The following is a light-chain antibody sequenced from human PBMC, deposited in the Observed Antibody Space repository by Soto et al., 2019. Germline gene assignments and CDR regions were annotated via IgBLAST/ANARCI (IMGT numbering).Light chain of an antibody. J-gene: IGKJ4*01. CDR1: QSISSW. V-gene: IGKV1-5*03. Sequence: DIRMTQSRSTLSASVGDRVTIACRASQSISSWLAWYQQRPGKAPNLLIHTASTLKSGVPSRFSGSGSGTEFTLTISSLQPDDFAVYYCQHYDFNSGLTFGGGTKVEI. CDR2: TAS. CDR3: QHYDFNSGLT.